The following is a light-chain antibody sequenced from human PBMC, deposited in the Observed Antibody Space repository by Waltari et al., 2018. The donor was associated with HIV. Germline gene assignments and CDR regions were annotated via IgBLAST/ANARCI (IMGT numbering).Light chain of an antibody. V-gene: IGLV3-10*01. Sequence: SYELTQPPSVSVSPGQTARITCSGDALPTKYAFWHQQKSRAAPVLVINEGSQRPPVIAQMSSCASAGTMAISIIRGAQVEDDADYYRYSTDSSGIPLFGGGTKLTVL. CDR2: EGS. CDR1: ALPTKY. J-gene: IGLJ2*01. CDR3: YSTDSSGIPL.